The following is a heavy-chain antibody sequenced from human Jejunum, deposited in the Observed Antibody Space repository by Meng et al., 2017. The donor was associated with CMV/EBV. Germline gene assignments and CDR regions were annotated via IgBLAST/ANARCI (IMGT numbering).Heavy chain of an antibody. J-gene: IGHJ4*02. CDR1: GFTFSTYH. D-gene: IGHD1-26*01. Sequence: CATSGFTFSTYHMNWVRQAPGKGLEWVSYISSGSGTIYYADSVRGRFTVSRDNAKTSLYLQMNSLRAEDTAVYYCARGGSYSPDYWGQGTLVTVSS. CDR3: ARGGSYSPDY. CDR2: ISSGSGTI. V-gene: IGHV3-48*04.